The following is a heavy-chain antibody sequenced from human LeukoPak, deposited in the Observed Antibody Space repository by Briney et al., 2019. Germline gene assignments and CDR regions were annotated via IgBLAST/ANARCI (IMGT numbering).Heavy chain of an antibody. J-gene: IGHJ4*02. D-gene: IGHD6-6*01. V-gene: IGHV3-53*01. Sequence: GGSLRLSCSTTGFTICRSYMSWVRHAAGKGLEWVSVIYSGGDTIYADSVKGRFSISRDSSNVYLQMNSLRPEDTAVYYCVRAGHHSGNTDELFLPFDYWGQGTRVTVSA. CDR1: GFTICRSY. CDR2: IYSGGDT. CDR3: VRAGHHSGNTDELFLPFDY.